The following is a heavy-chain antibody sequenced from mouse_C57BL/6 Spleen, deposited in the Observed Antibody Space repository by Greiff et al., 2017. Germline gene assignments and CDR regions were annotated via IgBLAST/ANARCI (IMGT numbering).Heavy chain of an antibody. V-gene: IGHV1-42*01. CDR2: INPSTGGT. CDR1: GYSFTGYY. D-gene: IGHD2-4*01. J-gene: IGHJ2*01. CDR3: ARFIYYDYDGHYFDY. Sequence: VQLQQSGPELVKPGASVKISCKASGYSFTGYYMNWVKQSPEKSLEWIGEINPSTGGTTYNQKFKAKATLTVDKSSSTAYMQLKSLTSEDSAVYYCARFIYYDYDGHYFDYWGQGTTLTVSS.